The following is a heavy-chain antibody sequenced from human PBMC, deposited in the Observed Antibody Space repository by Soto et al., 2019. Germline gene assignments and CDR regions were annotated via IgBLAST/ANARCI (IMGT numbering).Heavy chain of an antibody. CDR3: AKGGVVWFDP. D-gene: IGHD3-3*01. CDR1: GFTFSSYA. J-gene: IGHJ5*02. CDR2: ISCSGGST. V-gene: IGHV3-23*01. Sequence: PEGSLGLSCADSGFTFSSYAMSWVRQAPGKGLEWVSAISCSGGSTYYADSVKGRFTISRDNSKNTMYLQMNSLRAEDTAVYYCAKGGVVWFDPWGQGTLVTVSS.